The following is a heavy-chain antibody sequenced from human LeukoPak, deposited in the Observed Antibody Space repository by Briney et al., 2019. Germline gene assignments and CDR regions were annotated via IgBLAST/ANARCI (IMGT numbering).Heavy chain of an antibody. CDR1: GGSISSSSYY. V-gene: IGHV4-39*01. D-gene: IGHD3-22*01. Sequence: PSETLSLTCTVSGGSISSSSYYWGWIRQPPGKGLEWLGSIYYSGSTYYNPSLKSRVTISVDTSKNQFSLKLSSVTAADTAVYYCARGVITTEDYFDYWGQGTLVTVSS. CDR3: ARGVITTEDYFDY. CDR2: IYYSGST. J-gene: IGHJ4*02.